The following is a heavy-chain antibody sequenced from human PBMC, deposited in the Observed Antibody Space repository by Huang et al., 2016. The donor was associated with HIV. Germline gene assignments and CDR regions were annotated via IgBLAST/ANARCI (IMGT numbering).Heavy chain of an antibody. CDR2: ISSSSSYI. CDR3: ASEIAAASIDY. CDR1: GFTFSSYS. V-gene: IGHV3-21*01. Sequence: EVQLVESGGGLVKPGGSLRLSSAASGFTFSSYSMNWVRQAPGKGLEWVSSISSSSSYIYYADSVKGRVTISRDNAKNSLYLQMNSLRAEDTAVYYCASEIAAASIDYWGQGTLVTVSS. J-gene: IGHJ4*02. D-gene: IGHD6-13*01.